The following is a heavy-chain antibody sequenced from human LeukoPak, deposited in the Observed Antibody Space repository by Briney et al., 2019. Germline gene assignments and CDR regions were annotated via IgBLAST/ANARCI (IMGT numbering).Heavy chain of an antibody. D-gene: IGHD3-22*01. J-gene: IGHJ4*02. V-gene: IGHV3-21*01. CDR3: ARFGSGYYQFDY. Sequence: GGSLRLSCAASGFTFSSYSMNWVRQAPGKGLEWVSSISSSSSYIYYADSVKGRFTISRDNAKNSLYLQMNSLRAEDTAVYYCARFGSGYYQFDYWGQGTLATVSS. CDR1: GFTFSSYS. CDR2: ISSSSSYI.